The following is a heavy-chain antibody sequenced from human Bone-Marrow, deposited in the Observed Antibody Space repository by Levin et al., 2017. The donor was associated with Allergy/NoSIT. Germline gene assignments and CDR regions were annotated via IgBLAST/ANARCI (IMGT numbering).Heavy chain of an antibody. CDR1: GASISSGRYY. CDR2: VDFSGGA. CDR3: TGEVTIKGVYFDY. D-gene: IGHD4-11*01. J-gene: IGHJ4*02. Sequence: SQTLSLTCTVSGASISSGRYYWALIRQAPGQRLEWLSTVDFSGGAYYNPSLNSRITVSLDASKNQFSLTLIPATAADTAVYFCTGEVTIKGVYFDYWGQGSLVTVSS. V-gene: IGHV4-39*01.